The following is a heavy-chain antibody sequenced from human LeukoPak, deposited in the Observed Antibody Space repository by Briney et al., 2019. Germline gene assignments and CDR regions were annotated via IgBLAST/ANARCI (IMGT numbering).Heavy chain of an antibody. CDR3: ARESGSDAFDI. V-gene: IGHV1-18*01. Sequence: ASVKVSCKASGYTFTKYGVSWVRQAPGQGLEWMGWISAYNGDIKYAQRGKGRVTITTDTSTSTVYMELRSLRSDDTAVYYCARESGSDAFDIWGQGTMVTVSS. CDR2: ISAYNGDI. CDR1: GYTFTKYG. J-gene: IGHJ3*02.